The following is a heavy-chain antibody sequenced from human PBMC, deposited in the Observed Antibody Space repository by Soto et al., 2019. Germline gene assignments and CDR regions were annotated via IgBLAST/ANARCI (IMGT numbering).Heavy chain of an antibody. J-gene: IGHJ6*02. V-gene: IGHV1-69*13. D-gene: IGHD6-13*01. Sequence: SVKVSCKASGGTFSSYAISWVRQAPGQGLEWMGGIIPTFGTANYAQKFQGRVTITADESTSTAYMELSSLRSEDTAVYCCARDKRGGIAAAGTRSSYYGMDVWGQGTTVTVSS. CDR1: GGTFSSYA. CDR3: ARDKRGGIAAAGTRSSYYGMDV. CDR2: IIPTFGTA.